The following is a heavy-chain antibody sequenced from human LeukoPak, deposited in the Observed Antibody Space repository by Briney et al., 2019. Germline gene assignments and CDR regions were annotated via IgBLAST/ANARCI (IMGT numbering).Heavy chain of an antibody. J-gene: IGHJ4*02. D-gene: IGHD3-22*01. Sequence: ASVKVSCKASGYTFTGYYIHWVRQAPGQGLEWMGWINPNSGGTNSAQKFQGRVTMTRDTSISTAYMELSRLRSDDTAVYYCARAPNYYDSSGYYFDYWGQGTLVTVSS. CDR2: INPNSGGT. CDR3: ARAPNYYDSSGYYFDY. CDR1: GYTFTGYY. V-gene: IGHV1-2*02.